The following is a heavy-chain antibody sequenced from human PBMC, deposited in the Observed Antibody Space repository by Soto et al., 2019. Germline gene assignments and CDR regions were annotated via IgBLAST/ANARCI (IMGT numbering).Heavy chain of an antibody. CDR1: GGSVGSGSYY. J-gene: IGHJ4*02. D-gene: IGHD7-27*01. CDR2: IYYSGST. CDR3: ASAASLGSTGDPANFDY. Sequence: QVQLQESGPGLVKPSETLSLTCTVSGGSVGSGSYYWSWIRQPPGKGLEWIGYIYYSGSTNYNPSLKSRVTISVDTSKNQFSLKLSSVTAADTAVYYCASAASLGSTGDPANFDYWGQGTLVTVSS. V-gene: IGHV4-61*01.